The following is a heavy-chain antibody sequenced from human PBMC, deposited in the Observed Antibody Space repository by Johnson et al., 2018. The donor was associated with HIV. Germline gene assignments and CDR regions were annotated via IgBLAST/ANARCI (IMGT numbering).Heavy chain of an antibody. J-gene: IGHJ3*02. V-gene: IGHV3-11*04. CDR3: AIDRPIAAAGHDAFDI. CDR1: GFTFSAYY. Sequence: QVQLVGSGGGLVKPGGSLRLSCTTSGFTFSAYYMSWIRQAPGKGLECVSYISSSGSTMSYADSVKGRFTLSRDNAKNSLYLQMNSLRAEDTAGYYCAIDRPIAAAGHDAFDIWGQGTMVTVSS. D-gene: IGHD6-13*01. CDR2: ISSSGSTM.